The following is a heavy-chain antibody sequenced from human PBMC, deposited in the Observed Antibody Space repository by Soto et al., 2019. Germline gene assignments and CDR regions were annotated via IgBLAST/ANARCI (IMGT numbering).Heavy chain of an antibody. V-gene: IGHV3-48*02. CDR3: AKSVEGHFDY. CDR1: GFRFNIYS. CDR2: MTSDTKTI. D-gene: IGHD6-19*01. J-gene: IGHJ4*02. Sequence: EVQLVESGGGLVQPGGSLRLSCAASGFRFNIYSMNWIRQAPGKGLEWSAYMTSDTKTIKYGDSVKGRFTISRDNDNYLVYPQMNSLRDEDTGVYYCAKSVEGHFDYWGQGTVVTVSA.